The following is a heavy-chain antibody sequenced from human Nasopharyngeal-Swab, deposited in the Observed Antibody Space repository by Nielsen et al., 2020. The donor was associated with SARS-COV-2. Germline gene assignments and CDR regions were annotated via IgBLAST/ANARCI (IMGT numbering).Heavy chain of an antibody. Sequence: GESLKISCAASGFTFSSYGMHWVRQAPGKGLEWVAVISYDGSNKYYADSVKGRFTISRDNSKNTLYLQMNSLRAEDTAVYYCARDRLGSSWYNWFDPWGQGTLVTVSS. V-gene: IGHV3-30*03. CDR1: GFTFSSYG. D-gene: IGHD6-13*01. CDR3: ARDRLGSSWYNWFDP. CDR2: ISYDGSNK. J-gene: IGHJ5*02.